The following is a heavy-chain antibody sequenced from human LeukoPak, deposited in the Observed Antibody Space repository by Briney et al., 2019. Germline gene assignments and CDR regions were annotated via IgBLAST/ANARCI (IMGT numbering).Heavy chain of an antibody. J-gene: IGHJ4*02. D-gene: IGHD3-3*01. V-gene: IGHV1-18*01. CDR2: ISAYNGNT. Sequence: GASVKVSCKASGYTFTSYGISLVRQAPGQGLEWMGWISAYNGNTNYAQKLQGRVTMTTDTSTSTAYMELRSLRSDDTAVYYCARGLIRFLEWDGRYYFDYWGQGTLVTVSS. CDR1: GYTFTSYG. CDR3: ARGLIRFLEWDGRYYFDY.